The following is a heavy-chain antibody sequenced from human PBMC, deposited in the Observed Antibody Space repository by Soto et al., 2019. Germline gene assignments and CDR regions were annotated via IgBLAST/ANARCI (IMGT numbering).Heavy chain of an antibody. CDR2: IYYSGGT. D-gene: IGHD1-1*01. Sequence: SETLSPTRTVSGGPLRSSSYYWGWIRPPPGEGAGGIGGIYYSGGTYYNPSLKSRVTISVDTSKNQFSLKLSSVTAADTAVYYCARLGTTGLFDYWGQGTLVTVSS. J-gene: IGHJ4*02. CDR3: ARLGTTGLFDY. V-gene: IGHV4-39*01. CDR1: GGPLRSSSYY.